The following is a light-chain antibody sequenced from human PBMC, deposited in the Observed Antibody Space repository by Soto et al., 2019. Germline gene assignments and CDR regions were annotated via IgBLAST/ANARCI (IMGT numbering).Light chain of an antibody. CDR1: SSDVCAYDF. J-gene: IGLJ1*01. Sequence: QSALTQPASVSGSPGQSITISCTGTSSDVCAYDFVSWYQQHPDKAPKLMIYEVRYRPSGVSNRFSGSKSVNTATLTISGLQAEDEADYYCSSYTTRSTRVFGTGTEVTVL. CDR3: SSYTTRSTRV. V-gene: IGLV2-14*03. CDR2: EVR.